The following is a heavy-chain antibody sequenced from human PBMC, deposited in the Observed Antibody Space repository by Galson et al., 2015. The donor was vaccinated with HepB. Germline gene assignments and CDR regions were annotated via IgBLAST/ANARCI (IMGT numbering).Heavy chain of an antibody. CDR2: IKSKTDGGTT. CDR1: GFTFTNAW. V-gene: IGHV3-15*07. Sequence: SLRLSCAASGFTFTNAWMHWVRQAPGKGLEWVGRIKSKTDGGTTDYAAPVKGRFTISRDDSKNTLYLQMNSLKIEDTAVYYCTTAMVRGGRPTWGQGTLVTVSS. CDR3: TTAMVRGGRPT. J-gene: IGHJ5*02. D-gene: IGHD3-10*01.